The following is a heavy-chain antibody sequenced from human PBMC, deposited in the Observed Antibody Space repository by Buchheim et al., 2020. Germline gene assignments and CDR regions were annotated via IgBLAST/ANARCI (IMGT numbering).Heavy chain of an antibody. D-gene: IGHD3-10*01. V-gene: IGHV4-30-4*01. J-gene: IGHJ6*02. CDR2: IYYSGST. CDR1: GGSISSGDYY. Sequence: QVQLQESGPGLVKPSQTLSLTCTVSGGSISSGDYYWSWIRQPPGKGLEWIGYIYYSGSTQYNLSLKRRVTISVDTSKNQFSLKLSSVTAADTAVYYCARETYFTVIISYGMDVWGQGTT. CDR3: ARETYFTVIISYGMDV.